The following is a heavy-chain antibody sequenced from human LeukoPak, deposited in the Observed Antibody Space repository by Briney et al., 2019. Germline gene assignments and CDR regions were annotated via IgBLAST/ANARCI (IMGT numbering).Heavy chain of an antibody. J-gene: IGHJ3*02. Sequence: GGSLTLSCAASGFTFSSYAMSWVRQAPGKGLEWVSAISGSGGSTYYADSVKGRFTISRDNSKNALYLQMNSLRAEDTAVYYCANAEDYYDSSGQAFDIWGQGTMVTVSS. D-gene: IGHD3-22*01. V-gene: IGHV3-23*01. CDR3: ANAEDYYDSSGQAFDI. CDR1: GFTFSSYA. CDR2: ISGSGGST.